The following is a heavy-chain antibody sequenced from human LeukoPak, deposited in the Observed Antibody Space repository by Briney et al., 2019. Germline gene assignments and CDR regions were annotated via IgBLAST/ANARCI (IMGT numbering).Heavy chain of an antibody. CDR2: IIPIFGTA. Sequence: SVKVSCKASGGTFSSYAISWVRQAPGQGLEWMGGIIPIFGTANYAQKFQGRVTITADESTSTAYMELSSLRSEDTAVYYCARVKYYYDSSGYYSPHPYFDYWGQGTLVTVSS. J-gene: IGHJ4*02. CDR1: GGTFSSYA. D-gene: IGHD3-22*01. CDR3: ARVKYYYDSSGYYSPHPYFDY. V-gene: IGHV1-69*13.